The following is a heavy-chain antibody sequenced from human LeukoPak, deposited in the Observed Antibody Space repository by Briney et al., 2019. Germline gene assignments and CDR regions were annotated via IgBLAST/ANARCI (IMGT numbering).Heavy chain of an antibody. J-gene: IGHJ4*02. Sequence: SETLSLTCTVHGGSISSYYWSWIRQPAGKGLEWIGRIYTSRSTNSNPSLKSRVTMSVDTSKNQFSLKLSAVTAADTAVYYCAREGRYSYVSDYWGQGTLVTVSS. V-gene: IGHV4-4*07. D-gene: IGHD5-18*01. CDR1: GGSISSYY. CDR2: IYTSRST. CDR3: AREGRYSYVSDY.